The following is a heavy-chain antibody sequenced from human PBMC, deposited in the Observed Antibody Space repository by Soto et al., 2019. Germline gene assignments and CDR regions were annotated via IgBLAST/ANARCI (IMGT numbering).Heavy chain of an antibody. CDR3: ATLLDTAMVD. CDR2: ISSSGSTI. D-gene: IGHD5-18*01. Sequence: GSLRLSCAASGFTFSSYEMNWVRQAPGKGLEWVSYISSSGSTIYYADSVKGRFTISRDNAKNSLYLQMNSLRAEDTAVYYCATLLDTAMVDWGQGTLVTVSS. CDR1: GFTFSSYE. J-gene: IGHJ4*02. V-gene: IGHV3-48*03.